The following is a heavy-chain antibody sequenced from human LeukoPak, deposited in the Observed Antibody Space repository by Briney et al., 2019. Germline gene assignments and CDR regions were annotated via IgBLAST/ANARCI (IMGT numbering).Heavy chain of an antibody. V-gene: IGHV3-7*01. CDR1: GFTFGDYA. CDR2: IRQDGGET. D-gene: IGHD3-22*01. CDR3: ATYSSLNTREFQY. J-gene: IGHJ1*01. Sequence: GRSLRLSCTASGFTFGDYAMSWFRQAPGKGLEWVANIRQDGGETYYGDSVKGRFIISRDNAKNSLFLQMNRLRAEDTAVYYCATYSSLNTREFQYWGQGTLVTVSP.